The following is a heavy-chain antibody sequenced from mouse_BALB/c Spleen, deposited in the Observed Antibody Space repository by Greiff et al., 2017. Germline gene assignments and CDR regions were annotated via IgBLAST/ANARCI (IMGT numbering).Heavy chain of an antibody. CDR3: ASLYDGYWYFDV. V-gene: IGHV5-6-3*01. Sequence: EVQGVESGGGLVQPGGSLKLSCAASGFTFSSYGMSWVRQTPDKRLELVATINSNGGSTYYPDSVKGRFTISRDNAKNTLYLQMSSLKSEDTAMYYCASLYDGYWYFDVWGAGTTVTVSS. CDR1: GFTFSSYG. D-gene: IGHD2-3*01. J-gene: IGHJ1*01. CDR2: INSNGGST.